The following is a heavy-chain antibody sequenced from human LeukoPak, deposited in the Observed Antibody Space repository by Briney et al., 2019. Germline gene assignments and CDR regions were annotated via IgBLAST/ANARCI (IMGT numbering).Heavy chain of an antibody. V-gene: IGHV4-34*01. CDR3: ARVGQSCRGGSCYSEAFDI. D-gene: IGHD2-15*01. Sequence: SETLSLTCAVYGGSFSGNHWSWIRQPPGKGLEWIGEINQSGITNYSPSLKSRAIISIDTSKNQVPLKLASVTAADTAVYYCARVGQSCRGGSCYSEAFDIWGQGTLVTVSS. CDR2: INQSGIT. CDR1: GGSFSGNH. J-gene: IGHJ3*02.